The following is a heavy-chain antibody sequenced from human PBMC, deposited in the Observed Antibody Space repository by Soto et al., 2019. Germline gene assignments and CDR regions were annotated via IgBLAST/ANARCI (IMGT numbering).Heavy chain of an antibody. V-gene: IGHV1-69*01. CDR1: GGTFSSYA. Sequence: QVQLVQSGAEVKKPGSSVKVSCKASGGTFSSYAISWVRQAPGQGLEWMGGIIPISGTANYAQKFQGRVTITADESTSTAYMELSSPSSEDTAVYYCARSQGSSTSLEIYYYYYYGMDVWGQGTTVTVSS. CDR2: IIPISGTA. J-gene: IGHJ6*02. CDR3: ARSQGSSTSLEIYYYYYYGMDV. D-gene: IGHD2-2*01.